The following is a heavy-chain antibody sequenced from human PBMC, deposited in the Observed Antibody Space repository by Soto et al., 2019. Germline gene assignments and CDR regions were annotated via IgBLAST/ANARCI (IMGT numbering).Heavy chain of an antibody. CDR3: ASVRGGGYCSSTSCHHYYYMDV. J-gene: IGHJ6*03. D-gene: IGHD2-2*01. CDR1: GYTFTSYD. Sequence: ASVKVSCKASGYTFTSYDINWVRQATGQGLEWMGWMNPNSGNTGYAQKFQGRVTMTRNTSISTAYMELSSLRSEDTAVYYCASVRGGGYCSSTSCHHYYYMDVWGKGTTVTVSS. CDR2: MNPNSGNT. V-gene: IGHV1-8*01.